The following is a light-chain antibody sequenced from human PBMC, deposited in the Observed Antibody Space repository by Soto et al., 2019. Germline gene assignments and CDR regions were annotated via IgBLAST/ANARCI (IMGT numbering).Light chain of an antibody. Sequence: DIQMTQSPSSLSASVGDRVTITCRASQSISSYLNWYQQKPGKAPKLLIYAASSLQSGVPSRFSGSASGTDFTINISSMQTEDVETYYCQQSYSTPYTFAQGPK. CDR2: AAS. J-gene: IGKJ2*01. CDR1: QSISSY. V-gene: IGKV1-39*01. CDR3: QQSYSTPYT.